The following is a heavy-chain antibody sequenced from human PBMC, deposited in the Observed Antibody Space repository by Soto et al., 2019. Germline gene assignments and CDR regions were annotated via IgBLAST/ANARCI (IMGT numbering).Heavy chain of an antibody. CDR3: AREGVRGGDV. V-gene: IGHV1-8*01. Sequence: QVQLVQSGAEVKKPGASVKVSCKASGYTFTSYDINWVRQATGQGLEWMGWMNPNSGNTGYAQKCQGRVTVARDTSMRTAYTELSSLRPADTAVYYSAREGVRGGDVWGQGTTVTVSS. CDR2: MNPNSGNT. D-gene: IGHD2-15*01. CDR1: GYTFTSYD. J-gene: IGHJ6*02.